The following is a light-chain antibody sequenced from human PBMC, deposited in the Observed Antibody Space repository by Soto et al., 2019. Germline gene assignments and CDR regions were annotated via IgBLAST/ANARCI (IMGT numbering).Light chain of an antibody. CDR2: DAS. J-gene: IGKJ4*01. CDR3: QQSSDWLT. CDR1: QSISNY. V-gene: IGKV3-11*01. Sequence: EIVLTQSPATLSLSPGERATLSFRASQSISNYLAWYQQKPGQAPSLLIYDASNRATGIPARFSGSGSGTDFTLTSSNLEPEDSAFYYCQQSSDWLTFGGGTKVEIK.